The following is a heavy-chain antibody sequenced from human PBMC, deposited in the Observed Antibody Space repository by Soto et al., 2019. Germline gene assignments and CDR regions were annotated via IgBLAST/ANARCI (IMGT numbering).Heavy chain of an antibody. D-gene: IGHD3-22*01. CDR3: ARYPPIYYDSSGYSAAPPSDYYGMDV. V-gene: IGHV1-8*01. J-gene: IGHJ6*02. Sequence: QVQLVQSGAEVKKPGASVKVSCKASGYTFTSYDINWVRQATGQGLEWMGWMNPNSGNTGYAQKFQGRVTMTRNTSISTAYMELSSLRSEDTAVYYCARYPPIYYDSSGYSAAPPSDYYGMDVWGQGTTVTVSS. CDR2: MNPNSGNT. CDR1: GYTFTSYD.